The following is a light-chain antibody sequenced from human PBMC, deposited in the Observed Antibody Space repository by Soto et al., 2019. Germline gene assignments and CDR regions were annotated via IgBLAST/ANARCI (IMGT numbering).Light chain of an antibody. Sequence: EVVLTQSPATLSLSPGDRATLSCRASQSVNNFLAWYQQKPGQTPRLLIYDASKRATGIPGRFSGSGSGTDFTRTISSPETEDFAVYKCQQRSKWAPALRFGGGTKVDIK. V-gene: IGKV3-11*01. CDR3: QQRSKWAPALR. CDR2: DAS. J-gene: IGKJ4*02. CDR1: QSVNNF.